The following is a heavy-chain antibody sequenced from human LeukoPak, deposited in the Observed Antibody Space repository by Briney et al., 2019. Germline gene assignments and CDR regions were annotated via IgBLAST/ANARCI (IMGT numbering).Heavy chain of an antibody. J-gene: IGHJ4*02. V-gene: IGHV4-34*01. CDR3: ARVSVEGRGSPRYCFDY. CDR1: GGSFSKYF. CDR2: IYNTGST. Sequence: KPSETLSLTCAVYGGSFSKYFWTWIRQPPGKGLEWIGSIYNTGSTFYNPSLKSRVTISVDTSKNQFSLQLRSATAADTAIYYCARVSVEGRGSPRYCFDYWGQGTVVTVSS. D-gene: IGHD6-19*01.